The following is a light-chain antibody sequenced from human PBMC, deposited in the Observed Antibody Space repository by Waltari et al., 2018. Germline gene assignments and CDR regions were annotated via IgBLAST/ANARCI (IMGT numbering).Light chain of an antibody. CDR3: AAWDDSLNCVL. CDR1: NSNIGSNN. Sequence: QSVLTQPPSASETPGQRVTISCSGSNSNIGSNNVNWYQQYPGTAPKLRIYRNNQRTSGVRARFSSSESGPSASLAISGLQSEDEADYYCAAWDDSLNCVLFGGGTKLTVL. CDR2: RNN. J-gene: IGLJ2*01. V-gene: IGLV1-44*01.